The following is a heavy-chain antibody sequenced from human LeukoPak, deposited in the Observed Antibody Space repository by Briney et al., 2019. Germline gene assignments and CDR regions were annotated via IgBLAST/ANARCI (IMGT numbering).Heavy chain of an antibody. Sequence: SETLSLTCAVSGGSISSSSWWSWVRQPPGKGLEWIGEIYHSGSTNYNPSLSGRVAISLDKSRNHFTLMVTAVTAADTAFYYCARKGPEHLPTYFDHWGRGILVTVSS. V-gene: IGHV4-4*02. J-gene: IGHJ4*02. CDR2: IYHSGST. D-gene: IGHD2-21*01. CDR1: GGSISSSSW. CDR3: ARKGPEHLPTYFDH.